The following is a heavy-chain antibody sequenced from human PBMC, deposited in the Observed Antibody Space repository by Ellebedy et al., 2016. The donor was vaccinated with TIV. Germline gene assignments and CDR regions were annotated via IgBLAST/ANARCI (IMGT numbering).Heavy chain of an antibody. CDR1: GFTFSNFW. Sequence: GESLKISXAASGFTFSNFWMSWVRQAPGKVLEYVASIKQDGNEKYYVDSVKGRFTISRDNAKNSLYLQMNSLRAEDTAVYYCAHATVRAWGQGTLVTVSS. D-gene: IGHD3-10*01. J-gene: IGHJ5*02. V-gene: IGHV3-7*01. CDR2: IKQDGNEK. CDR3: AHATVRA.